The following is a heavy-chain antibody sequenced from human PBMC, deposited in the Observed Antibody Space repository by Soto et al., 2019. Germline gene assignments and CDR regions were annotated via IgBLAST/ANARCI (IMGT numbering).Heavy chain of an antibody. V-gene: IGHV4-59*01. CDR1: GGSISSYY. J-gene: IGHJ6*02. CDR3: ARNYGSGSSNYYYGMDV. D-gene: IGHD3-10*01. CDR2: IYYSVST. Sequence: SETLSLTCAVSGGSISSYYWSWIRQPPGKGLEWIGYIYYSVSTNYNPSLKSRVTISVDTSKNQFSLKLSSVTAADTAVYYCARNYGSGSSNYYYGMDVWGQGTRVTVSS.